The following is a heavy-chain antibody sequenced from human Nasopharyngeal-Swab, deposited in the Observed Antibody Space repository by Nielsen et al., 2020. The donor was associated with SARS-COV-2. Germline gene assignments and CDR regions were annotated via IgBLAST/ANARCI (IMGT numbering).Heavy chain of an antibody. CDR2: IYSGGST. CDR3: ARAIRMYSSSWTYYYYGMDV. V-gene: IGHV3-53*01. CDR1: GFTVSSNY. D-gene: IGHD6-13*01. Sequence: GSLRLSCAASGFTVSSNYMSWVRQAPGKGLEWVSVIYSGGSTYYADSVKGRFTISRDNSKNTLYLQMNSLRAEDTAVYYCARAIRMYSSSWTYYYYGMDVWGQGTTVTVSS. J-gene: IGHJ6*02.